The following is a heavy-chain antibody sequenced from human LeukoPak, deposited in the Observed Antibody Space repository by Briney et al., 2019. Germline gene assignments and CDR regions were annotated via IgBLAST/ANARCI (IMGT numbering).Heavy chain of an antibody. V-gene: IGHV4-59*01. CDR2: IYHSGST. D-gene: IGHD2-2*01. Sequence: SETLSLTCTVSGGSISSSYWSWIRQPPGKGLEWIGYIYHSGSTNYNPSLKSRVTISVDTSKNQFSLKLSSVTAADTAVYYCARVVPAAVTFDYWGQGTLVTVSS. CDR1: GGSISSSY. J-gene: IGHJ4*02. CDR3: ARVVPAAVTFDY.